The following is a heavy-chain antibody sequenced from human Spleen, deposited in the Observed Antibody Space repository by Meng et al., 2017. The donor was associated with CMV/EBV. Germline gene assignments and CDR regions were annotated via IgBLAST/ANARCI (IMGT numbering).Heavy chain of an antibody. Sequence: GGSLRLSCAASGFNFNIHGFHWVRQAPGKGLEWVAVISSDGNNIYYTDSVKGRFTISRDNAKKSLYLQMNTLRAEDTAVYYCARDQYSDIVEVPPAIYYWGQGTRVTVSS. CDR2: ISSDGNNI. CDR3: ARDQYSDIVEVPPAIYY. V-gene: IGHV3-30*04. D-gene: IGHD2-2*01. J-gene: IGHJ4*02. CDR1: GFNFNIHG.